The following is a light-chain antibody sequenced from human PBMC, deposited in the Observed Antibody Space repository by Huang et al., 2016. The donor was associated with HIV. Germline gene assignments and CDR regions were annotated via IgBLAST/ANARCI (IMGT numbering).Light chain of an antibody. CDR3: HQYNNWPPEIT. V-gene: IGKV3-15*01. Sequence: EIVMTQSPATLSVSPGERATLSCRASQSVSSNLAWYQQNTGQAPRLLIYGASTRATGSPARFIGSGSGTEFTLTISSLQSEYFAVYYCHQYNNWPPEITFGQGTRLEIK. CDR1: QSVSSN. J-gene: IGKJ5*01. CDR2: GAS.